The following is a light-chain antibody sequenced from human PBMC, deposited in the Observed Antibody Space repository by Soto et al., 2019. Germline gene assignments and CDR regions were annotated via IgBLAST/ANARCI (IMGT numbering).Light chain of an antibody. V-gene: IGKV1-17*03. CDR2: DAS. CDR3: LQHTNFPIT. CDR1: QDISNH. Sequence: DIQMTQTPSAMSASVGDRVTITCRASQDISNHLVWFQQKPGKVPKRLIYDASSLQTGVPSRFSGSGSGTDFTLTISSLQPEDFATYYCLQHTNFPITFGQGTDWR. J-gene: IGKJ5*01.